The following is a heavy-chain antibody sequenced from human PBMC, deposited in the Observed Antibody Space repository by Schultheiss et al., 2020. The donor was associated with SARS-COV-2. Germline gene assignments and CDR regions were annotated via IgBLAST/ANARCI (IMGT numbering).Heavy chain of an antibody. CDR2: IYYSGST. J-gene: IGHJ4*02. D-gene: IGHD6-19*01. CDR3: ARGPYSSGWTNY. V-gene: IGHV4-59*12. Sequence: SQTLSLTCAVYGGSFSGYYWSWIRQPPGKGLEWIGYIYYSGSTNYNPSLKSRVTISVDTSKNQFSLKLSSVTAADTAVYYCARGPYSSGWTNYWGQGTLVTVSS. CDR1: GGSFSGYY.